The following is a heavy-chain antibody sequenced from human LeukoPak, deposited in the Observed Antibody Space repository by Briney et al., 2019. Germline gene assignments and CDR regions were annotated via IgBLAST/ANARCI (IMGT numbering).Heavy chain of an antibody. V-gene: IGHV1-18*01. Sequence: ASVKVSCKASGYTFTSYGISWVRQAPGQGLEWMGWISAYNGNTNYAQKLQGRVTMTTDTSTSTAYMELRSLRSDDTAVYYCARDLLGQWLVHGWFDPWGQGTLVTVSS. CDR3: ARDLLGQWLVHGWFDP. J-gene: IGHJ5*02. D-gene: IGHD6-19*01. CDR2: ISAYNGNT. CDR1: GYTFTSYG.